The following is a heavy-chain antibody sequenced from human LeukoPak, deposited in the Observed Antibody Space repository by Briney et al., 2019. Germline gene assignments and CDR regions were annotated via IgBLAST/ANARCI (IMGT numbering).Heavy chain of an antibody. CDR3: AKDISDPLPYYDFWSGHDY. Sequence: GGSLRLSCAASGFTFSSYGMHWVRQAPGKGLEWVAFIRYDGSNKYYADSVKGRFTISRDNSKNTLYLQMNSLRAEDTAVYYCAKDISDPLPYYDFWSGHDYWGQGTLVTVSS. V-gene: IGHV3-30*02. D-gene: IGHD3-3*01. CDR2: IRYDGSNK. J-gene: IGHJ4*02. CDR1: GFTFSSYG.